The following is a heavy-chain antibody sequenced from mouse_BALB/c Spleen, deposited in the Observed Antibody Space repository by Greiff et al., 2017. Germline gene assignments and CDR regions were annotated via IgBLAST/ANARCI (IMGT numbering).Heavy chain of an antibody. Sequence: EVQLQQSGPELVKPGASVKIPCKASGYTFTDYNMDWVKQSHGKSLEWIGDINPNNGGTFYNQKFKGKATLTVDKSSSTAYMELRSLTSEDTAVYYCARAGSSPPWFAYWGQGTLVTVSA. CDR2: INPNNGGT. V-gene: IGHV1-18*01. CDR1: GYTFTDYN. J-gene: IGHJ3*01. CDR3: ARAGSSPPWFAY. D-gene: IGHD1-1*01.